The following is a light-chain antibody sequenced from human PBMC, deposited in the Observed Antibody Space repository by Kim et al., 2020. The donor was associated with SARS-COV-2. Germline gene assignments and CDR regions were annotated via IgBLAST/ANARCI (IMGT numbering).Light chain of an antibody. CDR3: NSRDSNDNVV. CDR2: GKN. V-gene: IGLV3-19*01. CDR1: SLRSYY. J-gene: IGLJ2*01. Sequence: VAWAQTVSITCQGDSLRSYYATRYQQKPGQAPIVVIYGKNNRPSVIPDRFSGSSSGNTASLTITGTQAGDEADYYCNSRDSNDNVVFGGGTQLTVL.